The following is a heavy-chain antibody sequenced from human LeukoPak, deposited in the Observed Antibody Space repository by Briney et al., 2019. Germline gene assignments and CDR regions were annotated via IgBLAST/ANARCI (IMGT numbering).Heavy chain of an antibody. CDR2: IKSKTDGGTT. D-gene: IGHD3-10*01. V-gene: IGHV3-15*01. Sequence: PGGSLRLSCAASGFTFSNAWMSWVRQAPGKGLEWVGRIKSKTDGGTTDYAAPVKGRFTISRDDSKNTLYLQMNSLKTEDTAVYYCTTALWFGGIFDYWGQGTLVTVSS. J-gene: IGHJ4*02. CDR1: GFTFSNAW. CDR3: TTALWFGGIFDY.